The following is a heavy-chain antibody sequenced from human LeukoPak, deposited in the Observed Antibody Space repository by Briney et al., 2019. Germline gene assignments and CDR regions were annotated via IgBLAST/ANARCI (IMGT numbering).Heavy chain of an antibody. CDR1: GYTFTSYG. CDR3: ARDKYYYDSSGYYYFDY. V-gene: IGHV1-18*01. D-gene: IGHD3-22*01. Sequence: ASVKVSCKASGYTFTSYGISWVRQAPGQGLEWMGWISAYNGSTNYAQKLQGRVTMTTDTSTSTAYMELRSLRSDDTAVYYCARDKYYYDSSGYYYFDYWGQGTLVTVSS. CDR2: ISAYNGST. J-gene: IGHJ4*02.